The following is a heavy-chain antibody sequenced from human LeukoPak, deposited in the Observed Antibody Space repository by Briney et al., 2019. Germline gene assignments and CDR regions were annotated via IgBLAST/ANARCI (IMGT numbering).Heavy chain of an antibody. J-gene: IGHJ3*02. CDR3: ARDGYSSSWYSAFDI. CDR2: IYHSGST. D-gene: IGHD6-13*01. V-gene: IGHV4-30-2*01. Sequence: SETLSLTCAVSGGSISSGGYSWSWIRQPPGKGLEWIGYIYHSGSTYYNPSLKSRVTISVDRSKNQFSLKLSSVTAADTAVYYCARDGYSSSWYSAFDIWGQGTMVTVSS. CDR1: GGSISSGGYS.